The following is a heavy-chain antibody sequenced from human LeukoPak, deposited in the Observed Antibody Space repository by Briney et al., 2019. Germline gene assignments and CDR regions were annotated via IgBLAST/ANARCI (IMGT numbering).Heavy chain of an antibody. D-gene: IGHD3-22*01. J-gene: IGHJ3*02. Sequence: SETLSLTCTVSGVSISSFFWSWIRPPPRKRLEWLGYIYYNGNTNSNPSLKSRVTISADTSKNQFSLRLSSVTAADSAVYYCVRGNYDNRGYSNAFDIWGQGAMVTVSS. CDR3: VRGNYDNRGYSNAFDI. CDR2: IYYNGNT. CDR1: GVSISSFF. V-gene: IGHV4-59*01.